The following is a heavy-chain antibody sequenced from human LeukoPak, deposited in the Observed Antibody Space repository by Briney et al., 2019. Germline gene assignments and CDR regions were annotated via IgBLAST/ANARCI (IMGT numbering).Heavy chain of an antibody. D-gene: IGHD2-2*01. V-gene: IGHV3-49*03. J-gene: IGHJ4*02. CDR3: TRSLGYCSSTSCPPQDQFDY. CDR2: IRSKAYGGTT. CDR1: GFTFGDYA. Sequence: GGSLRLSCTASGFTFGDYAMSWFRQAPGKGLEWVGFIRSKAYGGTTEYAASVKGRFTISRDDSKSIDYLQMNRLKTDDTAVYYCTRSLGYCSSTSCPPQDQFDYWGQGTLVTVSS.